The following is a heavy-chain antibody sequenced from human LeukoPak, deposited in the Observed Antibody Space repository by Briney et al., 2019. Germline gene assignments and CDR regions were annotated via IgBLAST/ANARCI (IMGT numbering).Heavy chain of an antibody. Sequence: GGSLRLSCAASGFTFSSYDIHWVRQAPGKGLEWVAVISYDGSNNYYADSVKGRFTISRDNSKNALYPQMNSLRAEDTAVYYCQSNSDSFDYWGQGTLITVSS. CDR1: GFTFSSYD. D-gene: IGHD4-11*01. V-gene: IGHV3-30*03. CDR2: ISYDGSNN. J-gene: IGHJ4*02. CDR3: QSNSDSFDY.